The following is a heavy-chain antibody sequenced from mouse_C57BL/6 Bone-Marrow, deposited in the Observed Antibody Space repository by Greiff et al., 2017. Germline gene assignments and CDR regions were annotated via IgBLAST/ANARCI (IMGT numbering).Heavy chain of an antibody. V-gene: IGHV1-82*01. CDR1: GYAFTSSW. CDR2: IYPGDGDT. CDR3: AKLAWFAY. J-gene: IGHJ3*01. Sequence: QVQLQQSGPELVKPGASVKISCKASGYAFTSSWMNWVKQRPGQGLEWIGRIYPGDGDTNYNGKFKGKATLTADKSSSTAYMQLSSLTSEDSAVYFCAKLAWFAYWGQGTLVTVSA.